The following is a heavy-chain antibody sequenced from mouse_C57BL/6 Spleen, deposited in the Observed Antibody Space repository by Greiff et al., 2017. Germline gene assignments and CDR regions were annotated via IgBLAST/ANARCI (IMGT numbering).Heavy chain of an antibody. V-gene: IGHV1-81*01. D-gene: IGHD1-1*01. Sequence: VQLQQSGAELARPGASVKLSCKASGYTFTSYGISWVKQRTGQGLEWIGEIYPRSGITYYNEKFKGKATLTADKSSSTAYMELRSLTSVDSAVYFCAQFITTVVGWYFDVWGTGTTVTVSS. CDR1: GYTFTSYG. CDR3: AQFITTVVGWYFDV. J-gene: IGHJ1*03. CDR2: IYPRSGIT.